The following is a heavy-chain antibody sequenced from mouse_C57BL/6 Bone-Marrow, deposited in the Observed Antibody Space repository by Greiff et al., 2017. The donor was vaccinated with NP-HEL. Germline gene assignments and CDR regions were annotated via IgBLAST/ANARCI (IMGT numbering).Heavy chain of an antibody. V-gene: IGHV1-7*01. CDR2: INPSSGYT. Sequence: QVHVKQSGAELAKPGASVKLSCKASGYTFTSYWMHWVKQRPGQGLEWIGYINPSSGYTKYNQKFKDKAKLTADKSSSTAYMQLSSLTYEDSAVYYCARSRDILCLFDYWGQGTTLTVSS. D-gene: IGHD1-1*02. CDR3: ARSRDILCLFDY. J-gene: IGHJ2*01. CDR1: GYTFTSYW.